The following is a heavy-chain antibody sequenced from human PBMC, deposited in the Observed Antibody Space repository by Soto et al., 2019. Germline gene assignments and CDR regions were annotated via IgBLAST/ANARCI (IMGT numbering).Heavy chain of an antibody. Sequence: PSETLSLTCTVSGGSISDDYWSWIRQPPGKGLEWIAFIHFSGTSNYNPSLTSRVTISVDTSNNQFSLNLHSVTVADTAVYYCARDPSRAFPDFWGQGTLVTV. CDR1: GGSISDDY. D-gene: IGHD3-10*01. J-gene: IGHJ4*02. CDR3: ARDPSRAFPDF. V-gene: IGHV4-59*12. CDR2: IHFSGTS.